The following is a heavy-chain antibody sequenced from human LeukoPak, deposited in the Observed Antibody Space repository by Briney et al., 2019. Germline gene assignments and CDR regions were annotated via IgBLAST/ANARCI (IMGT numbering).Heavy chain of an antibody. CDR2: ITNSGSSI. Sequence: GGSLRLPCAASGFTLSSYSMNWVRQAPGKGLEWVSYITNSGSSIYYADSVKGRFTISRDNAKNSLYLQMNSLRAEGTAVYYCAKVLGPIIVVVPAAISFDYWGQGTLVTVSS. CDR1: GFTLSSYS. D-gene: IGHD2-2*01. V-gene: IGHV3-48*04. J-gene: IGHJ4*02. CDR3: AKVLGPIIVVVPAAISFDY.